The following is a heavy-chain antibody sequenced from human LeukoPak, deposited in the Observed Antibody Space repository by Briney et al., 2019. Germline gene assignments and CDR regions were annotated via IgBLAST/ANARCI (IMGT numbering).Heavy chain of an antibody. Sequence: SETLSLTCTVSGGSISSGNFYWSWIRQPPGKGWEWIGSIYYSGSTYYNPSLKSRVTISVDTSKNQFSLKLSSVTAADTAVYYCARLGMTTVTTYNFDYWGQGTLVTVSS. CDR2: IYYSGST. CDR1: GGSISSGNFY. J-gene: IGHJ4*02. D-gene: IGHD4-17*01. CDR3: ARLGMTTVTTYNFDY. V-gene: IGHV4-39*01.